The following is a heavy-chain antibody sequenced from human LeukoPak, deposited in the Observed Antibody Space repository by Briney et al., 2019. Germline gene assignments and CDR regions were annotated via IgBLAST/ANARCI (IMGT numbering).Heavy chain of an antibody. J-gene: IGHJ5*02. CDR3: ARVMVRGVTKNWFDP. Sequence: ASVKVSCKASGYTFTGYYMHWVRQAPGQGLEWMGWINPNSGGTNYAQKLQGRVTMTRDTSISTAYMELSRLRSDDTAVYYCARVMVRGVTKNWFDPWGQGTLVTVSS. D-gene: IGHD3-10*01. CDR1: GYTFTGYY. V-gene: IGHV1-2*02. CDR2: INPNSGGT.